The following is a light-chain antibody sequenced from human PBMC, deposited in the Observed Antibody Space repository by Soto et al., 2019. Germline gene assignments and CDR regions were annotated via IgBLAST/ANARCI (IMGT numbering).Light chain of an antibody. CDR2: DAS. Sequence: DIQMTQSPSTLSASVGDRVTITCRASQSISHFLAWYQQKLGKVPKLLIYDASNLGSGVPSRFSGSGSGTDFTLTISGLQPDDFTTYYCQQYTSYSRAFGQGTKVDIK. CDR1: QSISHF. CDR3: QQYTSYSRA. V-gene: IGKV1-5*01. J-gene: IGKJ1*01.